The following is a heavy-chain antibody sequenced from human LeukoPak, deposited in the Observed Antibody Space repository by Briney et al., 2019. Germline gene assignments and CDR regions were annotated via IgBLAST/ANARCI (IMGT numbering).Heavy chain of an antibody. V-gene: IGHV3-21*01. CDR3: ARSQSMAAASY. CDR2: ISSSSSYI. D-gene: IGHD6-13*01. CDR1: GFTFSSYS. Sequence: GGPLRLSCAASGFTFSSYSMNWVRQAPGKGLEWVSSISSSSSYIYYADSVKGRFTISRDNAKNSLYLQMNSLRAEDTAVYYCARSQSMAAASYWGQGTLVTVSS. J-gene: IGHJ4*02.